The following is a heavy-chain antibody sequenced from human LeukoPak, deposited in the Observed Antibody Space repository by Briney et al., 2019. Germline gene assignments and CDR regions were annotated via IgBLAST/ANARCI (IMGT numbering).Heavy chain of an antibody. Sequence: ASVKVSCKASGYTFTGYYMHWVRQAPGQGLEWMGWINPNSGGTNYAQKFQGRVTMTRDMSISTAYMELSRLRSDDTAVYYCARGPSQLELRNCFDYWGQGTLVTVSS. V-gene: IGHV1-2*02. D-gene: IGHD1-7*01. CDR3: ARGPSQLELRNCFDY. CDR2: INPNSGGT. CDR1: GYTFTGYY. J-gene: IGHJ4*02.